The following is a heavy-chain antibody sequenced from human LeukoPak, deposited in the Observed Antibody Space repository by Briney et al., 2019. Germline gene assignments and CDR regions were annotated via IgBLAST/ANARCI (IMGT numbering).Heavy chain of an antibody. CDR1: GGSISSSSYY. J-gene: IGHJ4*02. Sequence: SETLSLTCSVSGGSISSSSYYWGWIRQPPGKGLERIGSIYYSGRTYYKPSLKSRATISVDTSKNQFSLKLRSVTAADTAVYYCASIADRSTNFDYWGQGTLVTVSS. V-gene: IGHV4-39*01. CDR2: IYYSGRT. CDR3: ASIADRSTNFDY. D-gene: IGHD6-13*01.